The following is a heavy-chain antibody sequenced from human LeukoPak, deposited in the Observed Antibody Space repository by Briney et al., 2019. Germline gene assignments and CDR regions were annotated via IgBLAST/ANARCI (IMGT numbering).Heavy chain of an antibody. CDR2: IYYTGIT. CDR3: AASSGVTLGRF. Sequence: PSETLSLTCSVSGGSFNSGGYYWTWIRQHPGKGLEWIGYIYYTGITSYNPSLKSRVTMSVDMSMNQVSLKVTSLTAADTAVYYCAASSGVTLGRFWGQGALVTVSS. J-gene: IGHJ4*02. D-gene: IGHD3-16*01. V-gene: IGHV4-31*03. CDR1: GGSFNSGGYY.